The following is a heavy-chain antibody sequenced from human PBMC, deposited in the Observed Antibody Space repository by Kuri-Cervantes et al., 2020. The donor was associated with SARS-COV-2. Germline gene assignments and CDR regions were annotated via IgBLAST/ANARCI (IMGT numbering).Heavy chain of an antibody. V-gene: IGHV1-8*01. Sequence: ASVKVSCKAPETTFPNYDINWVRQATGQGLEWMGMVKTNSGNTLYAQIFQGRVTMTRDTSTGTVYMELSSLTSEDTAIYYCYCAPKEGFDSWGQGTLVTVSS. D-gene: IGHD2-21*01. CDR3: YCAPKEGFDS. J-gene: IGHJ4*02. CDR2: VKTNSGNT. CDR1: ETTFPNYD.